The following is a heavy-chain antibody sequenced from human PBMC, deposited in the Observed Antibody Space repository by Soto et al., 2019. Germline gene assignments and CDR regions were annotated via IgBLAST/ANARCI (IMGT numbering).Heavy chain of an antibody. CDR2: ISSNGGST. V-gene: IGHV3-64D*06. Sequence: EVQLVESGGGLVQPGGSLRLSCSASGFTFSSYAMHWVRQAPGKGLEYVSAISSNGGSTYYADSVKGRFTISRDNXKNTLYLQMSSLRAEDTAVYYCVKGGRLRNHYFDYWGQGTLVTVSS. CDR1: GFTFSSYA. CDR3: VKGGRLRNHYFDY. D-gene: IGHD3-16*01. J-gene: IGHJ4*02.